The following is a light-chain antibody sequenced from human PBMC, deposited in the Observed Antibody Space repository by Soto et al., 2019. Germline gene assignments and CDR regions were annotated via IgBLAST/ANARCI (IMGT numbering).Light chain of an antibody. J-gene: IGLJ1*01. Sequence: QSALTQPASVSGSPGQSITISCTGTSSDVGGYNYVSWYQQHPGKAPKLMISKVSNRPSGVSNRFSGSRSVNTASLTISGLQAEDEAGYYGNSYTSSSTFVFGTGTQLTVL. CDR2: KVS. CDR3: NSYTSSSTFV. CDR1: SSDVGGYNY. V-gene: IGLV2-14*01.